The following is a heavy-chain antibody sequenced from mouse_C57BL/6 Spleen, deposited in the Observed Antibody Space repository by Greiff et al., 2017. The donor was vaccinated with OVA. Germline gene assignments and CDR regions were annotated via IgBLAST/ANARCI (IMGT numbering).Heavy chain of an antibody. CDR2: ISSGGSYT. D-gene: IGHD1-1*01. Sequence: DVQLVESGGDLVKPGGSLKLSCAASGFTFSSYGMSWVRQTPDKRLEWVATISSGGSYTYYPDSVKGRFTISRDNANNTLYLQMSSLKSEDTAVYYCAGEDYCGSSLRYFDVWGTGTTVTVSS. CDR3: AGEDYCGSSLRYFDV. J-gene: IGHJ1*03. V-gene: IGHV5-6*01. CDR1: GFTFSSYG.